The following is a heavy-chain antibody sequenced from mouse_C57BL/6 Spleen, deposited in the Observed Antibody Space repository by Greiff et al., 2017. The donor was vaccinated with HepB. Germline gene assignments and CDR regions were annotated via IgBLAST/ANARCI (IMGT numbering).Heavy chain of an antibody. Sequence: DVQLQESGGGLVQPGGSLSLSCAASGFTFTDYYMSWVRQPPGKALEWLGFIRNKANGYTTEYSASVKGRFTISRDNSQSILYLQMNALRAEDSATYYCARYERGAWFAYCGQGTLVTVSA. CDR2: IRNKANGYTT. J-gene: IGHJ3*01. CDR3: ARYERGAWFAY. V-gene: IGHV7-3*01. CDR1: GFTFTDYY.